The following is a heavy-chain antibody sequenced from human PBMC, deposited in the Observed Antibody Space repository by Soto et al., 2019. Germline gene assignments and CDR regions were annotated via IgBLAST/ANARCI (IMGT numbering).Heavy chain of an antibody. D-gene: IGHD3-10*01. V-gene: IGHV3-9*01. CDR1: GFTFDDYA. Sequence: GGSLRLSCEASGFTFDDYALHWVRQAPGKGLEWGSGISWNSGSIGYADSVKGRFTISRDNAKNSLYLQMNSLRAEDTALYYCAKDIHSGVTLWYFDYWGQGTLVTVSS. CDR2: ISWNSGSI. CDR3: AKDIHSGVTLWYFDY. J-gene: IGHJ4*02.